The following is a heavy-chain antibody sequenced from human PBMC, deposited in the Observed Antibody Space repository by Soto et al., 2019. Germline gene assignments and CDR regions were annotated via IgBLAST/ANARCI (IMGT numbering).Heavy chain of an antibody. J-gene: IGHJ6*02. V-gene: IGHV3-20*04. CDR1: GFTFDDYG. CDR3: ARGPLGVVPAAMGPLPNYYYYYGMDV. Sequence: GGSLRLSCAASGFTFDDYGMSWVRQAPGKGLEWVSGINWNGGSTGYADSVKGRFTISRDNAKNSLYLQMNSLRAEDTALYYCARGPLGVVPAAMGPLPNYYYYYGMDVWGQGTTVTVSS. D-gene: IGHD2-2*01. CDR2: INWNGGST.